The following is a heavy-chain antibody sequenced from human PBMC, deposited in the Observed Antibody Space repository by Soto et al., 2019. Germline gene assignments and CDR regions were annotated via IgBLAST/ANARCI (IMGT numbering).Heavy chain of an antibody. Sequence: PGGSLRLSCAASGFTFSSYSMNWVRQAPGKGLEWVSYISSSSSTIYYADSVKGRFTISRDNAKNSLYLQMNSLRAEDTAVYYCAREPRRITIFGVVKKPYYYYYMDVWGKGTTVTVSS. J-gene: IGHJ6*03. D-gene: IGHD3-3*01. CDR2: ISSSSSTI. V-gene: IGHV3-48*01. CDR3: AREPRRITIFGVVKKPYYYYYMDV. CDR1: GFTFSSYS.